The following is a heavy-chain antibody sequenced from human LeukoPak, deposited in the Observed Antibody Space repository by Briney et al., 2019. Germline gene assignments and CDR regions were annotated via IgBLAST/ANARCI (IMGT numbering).Heavy chain of an antibody. D-gene: IGHD1-7*01. CDR1: GGTFSSYA. V-gene: IGHV1-69*13. CDR2: IIPIFGTA. J-gene: IGHJ4*02. Sequence: SVKVSCKASGGTFSSYAISWVRQAPGQGLEWMGGIIPIFGTANYAQKFQGRVTITADESTSTAYMELSSLRSEDTAVSYCARVGTTTGYYFGYWGQGTLVTVSS. CDR3: ARVGTTTGYYFGY.